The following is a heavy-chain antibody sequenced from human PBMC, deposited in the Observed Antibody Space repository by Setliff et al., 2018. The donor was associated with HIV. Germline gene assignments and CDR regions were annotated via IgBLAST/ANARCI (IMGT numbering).Heavy chain of an antibody. Sequence: SETLSLTCAVYGGSFSGYYWSWIRQPPGKGLEWIGEINHSGSTNYNPSLKSRVTISLDTSKNQFSLKLSSVTAADTAVYYCARSSYYGSGSYTDYWGQGTLVTVSS. D-gene: IGHD3-10*01. CDR1: GGSFSGYY. CDR2: INHSGST. V-gene: IGHV4-34*01. J-gene: IGHJ4*02. CDR3: ARSSYYGSGSYTDY.